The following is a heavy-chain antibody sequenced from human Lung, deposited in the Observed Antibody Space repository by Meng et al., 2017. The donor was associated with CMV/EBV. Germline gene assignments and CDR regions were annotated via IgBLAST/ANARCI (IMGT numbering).Heavy chain of an antibody. CDR3: AKEESNCGGDCYVY. CDR2: ISTSGSTI. V-gene: IGHV3-48*03. D-gene: IGHD2-21*01. CDR1: GFTFANYE. Sequence: GSXTLXCTVYGFTFANYEMNWVRQAPGKGLEWRAYISTSGSTIYYANSVEGRFIISRDDAKNSVYLQMDSLTNEDTALYYCAKEESNCGGDCYVYWGQGTLVTVSS. J-gene: IGHJ4*02.